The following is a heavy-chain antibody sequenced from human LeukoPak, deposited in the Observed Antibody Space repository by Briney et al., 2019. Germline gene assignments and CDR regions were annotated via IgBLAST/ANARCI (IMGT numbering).Heavy chain of an antibody. D-gene: IGHD4/OR15-4a*01. Sequence: QPGGSLRLPCTVSGFTVSSNSMSWVRQAPGKGLEWVSFIYSSVTHYSNSVKGRFTISRDNSRNTLFLQMNSLRAEDTAVYYCARRAGAYSHPYDYWGQGTLVTVSS. J-gene: IGHJ4*02. CDR2: IYSSVT. CDR1: GFTVSSNS. V-gene: IGHV3-53*01. CDR3: ARRAGAYSHPYDY.